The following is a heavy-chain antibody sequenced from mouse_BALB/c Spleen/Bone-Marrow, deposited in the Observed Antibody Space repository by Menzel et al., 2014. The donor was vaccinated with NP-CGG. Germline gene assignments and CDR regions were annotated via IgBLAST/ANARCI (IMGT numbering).Heavy chain of an antibody. V-gene: IGHV3-8*02. J-gene: IGHJ2*01. CDR3: TRDYYGP. Sequence: EVKVVESGPSLVKPSQTLSLTCSVTGGSIXSGYWNWIRKFPGNKLEYMGYISYSGNTYYNPSLISRISITRDTSKNQYYLQLNSVTTEDTATYYCTRDYYGPWGQGTTLTVSS. CDR2: ISYSGNT. CDR1: GGSIXSGY. D-gene: IGHD1-2*01.